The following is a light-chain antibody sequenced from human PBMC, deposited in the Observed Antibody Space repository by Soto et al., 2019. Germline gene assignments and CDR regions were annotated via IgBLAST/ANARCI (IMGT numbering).Light chain of an antibody. CDR3: SSYAGSNNFLV. V-gene: IGLV1-40*01. Sequence: QSVLTQPPSVSGAPGQRVTISCTGSNSNIGAGFAVHWYQQLPGTAPKLLIHGNNNRPSGVPDRFSGSKSDTSASLAITGLQADDEADYYCSSYAGSNNFLVFGGGTKLTVL. CDR2: GNN. J-gene: IGLJ2*01. CDR1: NSNIGAGFA.